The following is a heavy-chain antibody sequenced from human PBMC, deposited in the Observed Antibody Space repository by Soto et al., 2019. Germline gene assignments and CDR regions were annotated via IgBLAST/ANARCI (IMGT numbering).Heavy chain of an antibody. CDR1: GFTFSSYS. CDR2: ISSSSSTI. J-gene: IGHJ6*02. Sequence: EVQLVESGGGLVQPGGSLRLSCAASGFTFSSYSMNWVRQAPGKGLEWVSYISSSSSTIYYADSVKGRFTISRDNAKNSLYLQMHSLRDEDTAVYYCARGRRYYGMDVWGQGTTVTVSS. CDR3: ARGRRYYGMDV. V-gene: IGHV3-48*02.